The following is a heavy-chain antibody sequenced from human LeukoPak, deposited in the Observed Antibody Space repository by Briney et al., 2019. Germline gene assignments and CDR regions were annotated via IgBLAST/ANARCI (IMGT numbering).Heavy chain of an antibody. J-gene: IGHJ3*01. CDR3: ARELRQLVRGAAFDV. D-gene: IGHD6-6*01. CDR1: GFTFSSYS. Sequence: GGSLRLSCAVSGFTFSSYSMNWVRLAPGKGLEWVSSISSTSTYIYYADSVKGRFTISRDNAKNSLYLQMNSLRAEDTAVYYCARELRQLVRGAAFDVWGQGTMVTVSS. V-gene: IGHV3-21*01. CDR2: ISSTSTYI.